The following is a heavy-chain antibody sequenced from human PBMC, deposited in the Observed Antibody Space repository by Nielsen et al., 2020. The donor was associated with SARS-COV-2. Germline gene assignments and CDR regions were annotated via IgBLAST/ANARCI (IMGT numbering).Heavy chain of an antibody. CDR2: IYSGGST. D-gene: IGHD3-10*01. J-gene: IGHJ6*02. Sequence: GGSLRLSCAASGFTVSSNYMSWVRQAPGKGLEWVSVIYSGGSTYYADSVKGRFTISRHNSKNTLYLQMNSLRAEDTAVYYCARDRVTNYYYGMDVWGQGTTVTVSS. CDR1: GFTVSSNY. V-gene: IGHV3-53*04. CDR3: ARDRVTNYYYGMDV.